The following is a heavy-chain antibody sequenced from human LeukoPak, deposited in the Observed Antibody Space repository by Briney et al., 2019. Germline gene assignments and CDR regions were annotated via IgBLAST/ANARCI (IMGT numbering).Heavy chain of an antibody. D-gene: IGHD1-26*01. V-gene: IGHV1-8*03. CDR2: MNSNSGNT. Sequence: ASVKVSCKASGYTFTSYDINWVRQATGQGLEWMGWMNSNSGNTGYAQKFQGRVTITRNTSISTAYMELSSLRSEDTAVYYCARTNWVGGVYYYYYMDVWGKGTTITVSS. J-gene: IGHJ6*03. CDR3: ARTNWVGGVYYYYYMDV. CDR1: GYTFTSYD.